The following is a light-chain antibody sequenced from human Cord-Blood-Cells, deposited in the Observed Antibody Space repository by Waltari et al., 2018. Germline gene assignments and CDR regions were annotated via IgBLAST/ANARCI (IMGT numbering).Light chain of an antibody. CDR2: DAS. CDR3: QQRSNWPPWT. V-gene: IGKV3-11*01. Sequence: EIVLTQSPATLSLSPGARATLSCRASQSVSSYLAWYQQKPGQAPRLLIYDASNGATGIPARFSGSGSGTDFTLTISSLEPEDFAVYYCQQRSNWPPWTFGQGTKVEIK. CDR1: QSVSSY. J-gene: IGKJ1*01.